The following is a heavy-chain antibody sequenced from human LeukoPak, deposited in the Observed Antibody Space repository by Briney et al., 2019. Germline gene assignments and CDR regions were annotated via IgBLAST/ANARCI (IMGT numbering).Heavy chain of an antibody. Sequence: GGSLRLSCAASGFTFSTYAMSWVRQAQGKGLEWVSAIGGSGDTYYADSVKGRFTISRDNSKNTLYLQMNSLRAEDTAVYYCAKTLWLVKGFGWFDHWGQGTLVTVSS. D-gene: IGHD6-19*01. J-gene: IGHJ5*02. V-gene: IGHV3-23*01. CDR1: GFTFSTYA. CDR2: IGGSGDT. CDR3: AKTLWLVKGFGWFDH.